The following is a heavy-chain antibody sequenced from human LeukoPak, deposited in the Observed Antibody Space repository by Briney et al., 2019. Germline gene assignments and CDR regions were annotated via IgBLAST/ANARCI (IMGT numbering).Heavy chain of an antibody. Sequence: ASVKVSCKTSGYTFTSYDISWVRQAPGQGPEWLGWINTNTGNTHYAKSLQDRVTLTTDTSMSTAYMELRSLKSDDTAVYYCARGVSGVTPPWGQGTLVIVSS. J-gene: IGHJ5*02. CDR1: GYTFTSYD. D-gene: IGHD4-23*01. CDR3: ARGVSGVTPP. V-gene: IGHV1-18*01. CDR2: INTNTGNT.